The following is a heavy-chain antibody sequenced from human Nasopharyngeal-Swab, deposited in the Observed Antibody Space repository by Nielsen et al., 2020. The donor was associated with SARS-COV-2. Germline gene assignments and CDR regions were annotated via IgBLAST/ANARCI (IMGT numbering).Heavy chain of an antibody. D-gene: IGHD3-22*01. J-gene: IGHJ4*02. V-gene: IGHV1-18*01. CDR2: ISAYNGNT. CDR1: GYTFTSYS. CDR3: ARDRANYFDSGGYPDY. Sequence: ASVKVSCKASGYTFTSYSISWVRQAPGQGLEWMGWISAYNGNTNYAHRLQGRVTMTTDTSTSTAYMELRSLRSDDTAVYYCARDRANYFDSGGYPDYWGQGTLVTVSS.